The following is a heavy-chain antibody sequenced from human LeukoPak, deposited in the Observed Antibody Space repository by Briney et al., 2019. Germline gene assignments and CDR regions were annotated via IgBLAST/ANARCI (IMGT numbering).Heavy chain of an antibody. CDR2: IKQDGSEK. CDR3: ARGGLVVVVSEVY. Sequence: PGGSLRLSCAASGFTFSSYWMSWVRQAPGKGLEWVANIKQDGSEKYYVDSVKGRFTISRDNAKNSLYLQMNSLRAEDTAVYYCARGGLVVVVSEVYWGQGTLDTVSS. V-gene: IGHV3-7*01. D-gene: IGHD3-22*01. CDR1: GFTFSSYW. J-gene: IGHJ4*02.